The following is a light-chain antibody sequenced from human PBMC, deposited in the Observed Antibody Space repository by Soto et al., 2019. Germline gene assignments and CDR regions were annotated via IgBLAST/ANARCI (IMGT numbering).Light chain of an antibody. Sequence: EIVLTQSPGPLSLSPGERATLSCRASQSVDSTYLAWYQQKPAQAPRLLIYATSNSAAGIPDRFSGSGSGTDCTITINRLEYEDVGVYYCQQYDTSPPKYTFGKGTKVEIK. J-gene: IGKJ2*01. V-gene: IGKV3-20*01. CDR1: QSVDSTY. CDR2: ATS. CDR3: QQYDTSPPKYT.